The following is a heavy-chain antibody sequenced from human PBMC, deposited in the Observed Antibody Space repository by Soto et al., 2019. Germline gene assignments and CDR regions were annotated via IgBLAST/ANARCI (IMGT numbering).Heavy chain of an antibody. Sequence: EVQLVESGGGLVQPGGSLRLSCAASGFTVSNSYMSWVRQAPGKGPEWVSVIYSDGSTYYADSVKGRFTISRDRSKNTLYLQMSNLGAEDTATYYCGREMGYVVVTGASYHYGVDVCGRGTTVTVSS. CDR3: GREMGYVVVTGASYHYGVDV. J-gene: IGHJ6*02. CDR2: IYSDGST. V-gene: IGHV3-66*01. D-gene: IGHD2-21*02. CDR1: GFTVSNSY.